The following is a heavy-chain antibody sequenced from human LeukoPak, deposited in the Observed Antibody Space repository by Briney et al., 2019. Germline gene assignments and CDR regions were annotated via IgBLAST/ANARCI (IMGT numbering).Heavy chain of an antibody. J-gene: IGHJ4*02. V-gene: IGHV1-8*01. Sequence: ASVKVSCKASGYTFTSYDINWVRQATGQGLEWMGWMNPNSGNTGYAQKFQGRVTLTTDASTNTAYMELRSLTSDDTAVYYCARQAGYSTGWYGGYYFDHWGQGTPVTVSA. CDR2: MNPNSGNT. CDR3: ARQAGYSTGWYGGYYFDH. CDR1: GYTFTSYD. D-gene: IGHD6-19*01.